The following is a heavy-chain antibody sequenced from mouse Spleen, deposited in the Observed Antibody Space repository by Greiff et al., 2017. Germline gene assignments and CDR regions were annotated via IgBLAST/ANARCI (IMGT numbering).Heavy chain of an antibody. V-gene: IGHV1-69*01. CDR3: ARGGSSGYVVFDY. Sequence: QVQLQQPGAELVMPGASVKLSCKASGYTFTSYWMHWVKQRPGQGLEWIGEIDPSDSYTNYNQKFKGKATLTVDKSSSTAYMQLSSLTSEDSAVYYCARGGSSGYVVFDYWGQGTTLTVSS. J-gene: IGHJ2*01. CDR1: GYTFTSYW. CDR2: IDPSDSYT. D-gene: IGHD3-2*02.